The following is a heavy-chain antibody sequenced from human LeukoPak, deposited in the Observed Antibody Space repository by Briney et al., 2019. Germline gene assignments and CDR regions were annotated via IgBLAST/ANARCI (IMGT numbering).Heavy chain of an antibody. CDR3: ARARRGYGMDV. V-gene: IGHV4-34*01. CDR2: INHSGST. Sequence: SETLSLTCAVYGGSFSGYYWSWIRQPPGKGLEWIGEINHSGSTNYNPSLKSRVTISVDTYKNQFSLKLSSVTAVDTAVYYCARARRGYGMDVWGKGTTVTVSS. CDR1: GGSFSGYY. D-gene: IGHD1-14*01. J-gene: IGHJ6*04.